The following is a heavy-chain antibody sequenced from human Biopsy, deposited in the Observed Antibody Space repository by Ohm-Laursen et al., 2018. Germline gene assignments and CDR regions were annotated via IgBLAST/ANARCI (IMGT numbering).Heavy chain of an antibody. CDR1: GVSISSTTYY. Sequence: SDTLSLTWSVSGVSISSTTYYWGWIRQPPGKGLEWIGSIHYSGTTYYHASLRSRVTISVDKSKNQFSLKLTSVTAAETAVYYCARQGEWEHFADYWGQGTLVSVSS. D-gene: IGHD1-26*01. CDR3: ARQGEWEHFADY. V-gene: IGHV4-39*01. CDR2: IHYSGTT. J-gene: IGHJ4*02.